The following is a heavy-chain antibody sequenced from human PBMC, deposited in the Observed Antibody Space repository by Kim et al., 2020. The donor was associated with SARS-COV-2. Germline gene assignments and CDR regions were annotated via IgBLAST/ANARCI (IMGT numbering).Heavy chain of an antibody. CDR1: GGSFSGYY. Sequence: SETLSLTCAVYGGSFSGYYWSWIRQPPGKGLEWIGEINHSGSTNYNPSLKSRVTISVDTSKNQFSLKLSSVTAADTAVYYCARSPAPGRQLVNNWFDPWG. D-gene: IGHD6-6*01. V-gene: IGHV4-34*01. J-gene: IGHJ5*02. CDR2: INHSGST. CDR3: ARSPAPGRQLVNNWFDP.